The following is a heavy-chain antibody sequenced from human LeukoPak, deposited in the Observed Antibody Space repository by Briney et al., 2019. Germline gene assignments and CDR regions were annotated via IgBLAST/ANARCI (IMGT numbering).Heavy chain of an antibody. CDR2: ISAYNGNT. D-gene: IGHD3-22*01. V-gene: IGHV1-18*01. CDR1: GYTFTSYG. J-gene: IGHJ4*02. Sequence: ASVKVSFKASGYTFTSYGISWVRQAPGQGLEWMGWISAYNGNTNYAQKLQGRVTMTTDTSTSTAYMELRSLRSDDTAVYYCARGLHYYDSSGGTDYWGQGTLVTVSS. CDR3: ARGLHYYDSSGGTDY.